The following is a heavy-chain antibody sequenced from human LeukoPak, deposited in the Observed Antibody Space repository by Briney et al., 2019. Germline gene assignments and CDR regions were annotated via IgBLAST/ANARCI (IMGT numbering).Heavy chain of an antibody. V-gene: IGHV1-18*01. D-gene: IGHD4-17*01. J-gene: IGHJ1*01. Sequence: ASVKVSCKASGYTFTSYGISWVRQAPGQGLEWMGWISAYNGNTNYAQKLQGRVTMTTDTSTSTAYMELSSLRSEDTAVYYCARSYDYGDYVTRGQHWGQGTLVTVSS. CDR1: GYTFTSYG. CDR2: ISAYNGNT. CDR3: ARSYDYGDYVTRGQH.